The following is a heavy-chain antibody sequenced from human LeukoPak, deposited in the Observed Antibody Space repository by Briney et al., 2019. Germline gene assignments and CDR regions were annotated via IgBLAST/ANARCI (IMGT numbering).Heavy chain of an antibody. D-gene: IGHD3-10*02. V-gene: IGHV3-48*03. CDR2: ISSSGSTI. J-gene: IGHJ6*04. CDR3: AELGITMIGGV. CDR1: RFNFSAYE. Sequence: GGSLRLSCTASRFNFSAYEMNWVRQAPGKGLEWVSYISSSGSTIYYADSVKGRFTISRDNAKNSLYLQMNSLRAEDTAVYYCAELGITMIGGVWGKGTTVTISS.